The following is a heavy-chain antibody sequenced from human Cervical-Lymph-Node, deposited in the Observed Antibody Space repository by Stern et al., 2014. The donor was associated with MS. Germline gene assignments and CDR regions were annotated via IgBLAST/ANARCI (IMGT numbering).Heavy chain of an antibody. J-gene: IGHJ4*02. D-gene: IGHD5-18*01. CDR2: ISSDGSNE. Sequence: VQLVESGGGVVQPGRSLRLSCAVSGVTFSSRAMHWVRQAPDNGLEWVAIISSDGSNEYYADSVKGRFAISRDNSQSTLHLQMNSLRPEDTAVYYCASNTDSYGYGVDDWGPGTLVTVSS. CDR1: GVTFSSRA. V-gene: IGHV3-30*09. CDR3: ASNTDSYGYGVDD.